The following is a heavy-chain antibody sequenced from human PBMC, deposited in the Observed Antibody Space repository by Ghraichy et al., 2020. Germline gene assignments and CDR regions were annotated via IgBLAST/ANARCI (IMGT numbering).Heavy chain of an antibody. CDR2: IYYSGST. Sequence: SETLSLTCTVSGGSVSSGSYYWSWIRQPPGKGLEWIGYIYYSGSTNYNPSLKSRVTISVDTSKNQFSLKLSSVTAADTAVYYCARDLMVRGRAGYYYYGMDVWGQGTTVTVSS. CDR1: GGSVSSGSYY. J-gene: IGHJ6*02. V-gene: IGHV4-61*01. CDR3: ARDLMVRGRAGYYYYGMDV. D-gene: IGHD3-10*01.